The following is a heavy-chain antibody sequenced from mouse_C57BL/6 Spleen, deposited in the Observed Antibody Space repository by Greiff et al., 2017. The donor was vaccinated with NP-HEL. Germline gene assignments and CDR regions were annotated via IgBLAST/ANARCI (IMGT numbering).Heavy chain of an antibody. Sequence: DVQLQESGPGLVKPSQSLSLTCSVTGYSITSGYYWNWIRQFPGNKLEWMGYISYDGSNNYNPSLKNRISITRDTSKNQFFLKLNSVTTEDTATYYCARNWEDYAMDYWGQGTSVTVSS. J-gene: IGHJ4*01. D-gene: IGHD4-1*01. CDR1: GYSITSGYY. CDR2: ISYDGSN. CDR3: ARNWEDYAMDY. V-gene: IGHV3-6*01.